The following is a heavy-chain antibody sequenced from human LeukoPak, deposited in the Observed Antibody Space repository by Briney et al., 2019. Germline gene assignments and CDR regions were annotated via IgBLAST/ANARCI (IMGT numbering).Heavy chain of an antibody. CDR1: GFTFSSYW. D-gene: IGHD2-2*02. Sequence: GGSLRLSCAASGFTFSSYWMSWVRQAPGRGLEWVANIKQDGSEKYYVDSVKGRFTISRDNAKNSLYLQMNSLRAEATAVYYCARVGDIVVVPAAIDCFDYWGQGTLVTVSS. CDR2: IKQDGSEK. V-gene: IGHV3-7*01. CDR3: ARVGDIVVVPAAIDCFDY. J-gene: IGHJ4*02.